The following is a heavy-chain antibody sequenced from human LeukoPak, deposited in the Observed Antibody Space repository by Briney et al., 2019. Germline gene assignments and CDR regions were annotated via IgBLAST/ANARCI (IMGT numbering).Heavy chain of an antibody. CDR1: GGSFSGYC. V-gene: IGHV4-34*09. J-gene: IGHJ4*02. CDR2: INHSGST. D-gene: IGHD1-1*01. Sequence: SETLSLTCAVYGGSFSGYCWSWIRQPPGKGLEWIGEINHSGSTNYNPSLKSRVTISVDTSKNQFSLKLSSVTAADTAVYYCAREKLEPPSSFDYWGQGTLDTVSS. CDR3: AREKLEPPSSFDY.